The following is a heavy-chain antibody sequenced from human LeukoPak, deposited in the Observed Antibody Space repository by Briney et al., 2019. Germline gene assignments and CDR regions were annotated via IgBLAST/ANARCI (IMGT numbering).Heavy chain of an antibody. CDR3: ARDVGTTGWHTFDY. V-gene: IGHV6-1*01. D-gene: IGHD3-9*01. CDR2: TYYRSKWYN. Sequence: SQTLSLTCAISGDSVSSNNGAWDWIRQSPSRGLEWLGRTYYRSKWYNDYAGSLISRITISPDASKNQFSLQLYSVTPEDTAVYYCARDVGTTGWHTFDYWGQGTLVTVSS. CDR1: GDSVSSNNGA. J-gene: IGHJ4*02.